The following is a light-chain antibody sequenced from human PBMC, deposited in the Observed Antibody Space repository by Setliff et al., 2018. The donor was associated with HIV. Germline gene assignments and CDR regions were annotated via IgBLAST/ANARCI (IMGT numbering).Light chain of an antibody. CDR3: SSYTSTNTPWV. Sequence: QSALTQPASVSGSPGQSITISCTGTSSDVGGYNYASWYQQHPGKAPKLMIYEVSNRPSGVSNRFSGSKSGNTASLTISGLQAEDEADYYCSSYTSTNTPWVFGGGTKVTVL. V-gene: IGLV2-14*01. J-gene: IGLJ3*02. CDR2: EVS. CDR1: SSDVGGYNY.